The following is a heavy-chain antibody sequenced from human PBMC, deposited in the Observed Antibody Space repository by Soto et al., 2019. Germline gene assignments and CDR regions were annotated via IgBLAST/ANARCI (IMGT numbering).Heavy chain of an antibody. CDR3: ARDKITGLFDY. J-gene: IGHJ4*02. D-gene: IGHD2-8*02. V-gene: IGHV4-34*01. CDR2: INHSGST. Sequence: PSETLSLTCAVYGGSFSGYYWTWIRQPPGTGLEWIGEINHSGSTNYNPSLKSRVTISVDTSKNQFSLKLTSVTAADTAGYYCARDKITGLFDYWGQGNLVTVS. CDR1: GGSFSGYY.